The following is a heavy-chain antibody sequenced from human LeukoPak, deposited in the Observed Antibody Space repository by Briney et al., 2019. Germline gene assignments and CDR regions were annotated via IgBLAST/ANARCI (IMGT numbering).Heavy chain of an antibody. CDR1: GYTFTSYY. J-gene: IGHJ5*02. Sequence: ASVKVSCKASGYTFTSYYMHWVRQAPGQGLEWMGIINPSGGSTSYAQKFQGRVTMTRDTSTSTVYMELSSLRSEDTAVYYCARARGYYSSGSLGFDPWGQGTLVTVSS. V-gene: IGHV1-46*01. CDR3: ARARGYYSSGSLGFDP. CDR2: INPSGGST. D-gene: IGHD3-10*01.